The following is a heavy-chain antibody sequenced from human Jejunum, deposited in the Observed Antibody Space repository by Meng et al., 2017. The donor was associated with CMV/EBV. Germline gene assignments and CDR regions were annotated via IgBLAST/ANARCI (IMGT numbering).Heavy chain of an antibody. Sequence: QVRLPEWGAGILNPSETLSLTCAVYGGSFSGYYWSWIRQPPGKGLEWIGEINYRGSTNYSPSLKSRVTMSLDTSKNQFSLKMTSVTAADTAVYYCARDQVAGTLLGKFDYWGQGTLVTVSS. CDR1: GGSFSGYY. CDR3: ARDQVAGTLLGKFDY. D-gene: IGHD3-10*01. V-gene: IGHV4-34*01. CDR2: INYRGST. J-gene: IGHJ4*02.